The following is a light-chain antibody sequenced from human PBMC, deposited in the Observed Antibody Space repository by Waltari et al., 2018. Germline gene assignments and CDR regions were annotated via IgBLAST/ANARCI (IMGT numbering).Light chain of an antibody. CDR2: QDT. Sequence: SYALTQPPSVSVSPGQPASIPRSGDKLGDKYACWYQQKPGQSPVLVLYQDTKRPSGIPERFSGSNSGNTATLTIRGTQAMDEAEYYCQAWDSSTYHVVFGGGTKLTVL. J-gene: IGLJ2*01. V-gene: IGLV3-1*01. CDR3: QAWDSSTYHVV. CDR1: KLGDKY.